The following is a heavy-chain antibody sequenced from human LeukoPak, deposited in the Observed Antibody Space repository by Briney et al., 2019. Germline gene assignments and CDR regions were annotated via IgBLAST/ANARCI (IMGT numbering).Heavy chain of an antibody. CDR1: GYNFPRHW. D-gene: IGHD2-21*02. Sequence: GESLKISCATSGYNFPRHWIGWVRQMPGKGLEYVGVIFPDDSNTRYSPSSEGHVTISADTSINTAYLQWRSLQASDTAMYFCARRRGDSEGFDYWGQGTLVTVSS. CDR2: IFPDDSNT. J-gene: IGHJ4*02. V-gene: IGHV5-51*01. CDR3: ARRRGDSEGFDY.